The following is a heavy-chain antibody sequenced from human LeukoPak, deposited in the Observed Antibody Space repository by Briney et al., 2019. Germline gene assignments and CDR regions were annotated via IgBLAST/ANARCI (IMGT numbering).Heavy chain of an antibody. V-gene: IGHV3-33*01. CDR3: ARDEGNYFDY. CDR1: GFTFSSYG. Sequence: PGMSLRLSCAASGFTFSSYGMHWVRQAPGKGLEWVALIWYDGSNKYYADSVQGRFTISRDNSKNTLYLQMNSLRAEDTVVYYCARDEGNYFDYWGQGTLVTVSS. CDR2: IWYDGSNK. J-gene: IGHJ4*02.